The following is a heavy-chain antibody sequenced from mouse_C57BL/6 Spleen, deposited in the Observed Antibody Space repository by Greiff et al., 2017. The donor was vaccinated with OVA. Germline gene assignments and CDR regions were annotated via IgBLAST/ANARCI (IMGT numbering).Heavy chain of an antibody. Sequence: VQLQQSGAELARPGASVKLSCKASGYTFTSYGISWVKQRTGQGLEWIGEIYPRSGNTYYNEKLKGKATLTADKSSSTAYMELRSLTSEDSAVYFCARYLITTVVGDWGQGTLVTVSA. CDR2: IYPRSGNT. CDR1: GYTFTSYG. J-gene: IGHJ3*01. CDR3: ARYLITTVVGD. D-gene: IGHD1-1*01. V-gene: IGHV1-81*01.